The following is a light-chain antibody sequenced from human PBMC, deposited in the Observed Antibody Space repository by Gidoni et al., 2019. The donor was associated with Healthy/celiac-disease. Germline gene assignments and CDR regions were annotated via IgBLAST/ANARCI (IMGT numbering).Light chain of an antibody. CDR2: QDS. CDR3: QAWDSSTGI. Sequence: SYELTQPPSVSVSPGQTASITCSGDTWGDKYACWYQQKPGKSPVLVIYQDSKRPSGLPERFSGSNSGNTATLTISGTQAMDEADDYCQAWDSSTGIFGTGTKVTVL. CDR1: TWGDKY. V-gene: IGLV3-1*01. J-gene: IGLJ1*01.